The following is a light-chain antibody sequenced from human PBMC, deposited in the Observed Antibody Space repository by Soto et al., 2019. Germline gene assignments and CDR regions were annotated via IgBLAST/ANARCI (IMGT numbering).Light chain of an antibody. CDR1: QSISSW. CDR3: QQYNDNWT. CDR2: KAS. J-gene: IGKJ1*01. Sequence: DIQMTQSPSTLSASVGDRVTITCRASQSISSWLAWYQQKPGTAPKLLIYKASTLHSGVTSRFSGSGSGTEFTLTISSLKPDDSATYYCQQYNDNWTFGQGTKVDIK. V-gene: IGKV1-5*03.